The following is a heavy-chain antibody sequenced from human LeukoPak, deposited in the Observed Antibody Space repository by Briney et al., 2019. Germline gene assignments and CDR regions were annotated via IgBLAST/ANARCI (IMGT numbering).Heavy chain of an antibody. D-gene: IGHD3-10*01. CDR3: ARDWGIDYGSGSYLDY. CDR2: ISSSSGTI. J-gene: IGHJ4*02. Sequence: GGSLRLSCAASGFTFSSYSMNWVRQAPGKGLEWVSYISSSSGTIYYADSVKGRFTISRDNAKNSLYLQMNSLRAEDTAVYYCARDWGIDYGSGSYLDYWGQGTLVTVSS. CDR1: GFTFSSYS. V-gene: IGHV3-48*04.